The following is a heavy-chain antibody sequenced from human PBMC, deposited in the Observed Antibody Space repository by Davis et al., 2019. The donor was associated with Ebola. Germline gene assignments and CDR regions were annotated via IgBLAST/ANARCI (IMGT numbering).Heavy chain of an antibody. CDR2: IYYSGST. D-gene: IGHD3-22*01. J-gene: IGHJ3*02. Sequence: SETLSLTCTVSGGSVSSDTYYWSWIRQPPGQGLEWIGYIYYSGSTNYNPSLKSRVTISVDTSKNQFSLKLSSVTAADTAVYYCARGTYYYDSSGYYYVYPHDIWGQGTMVTVSS. V-gene: IGHV4-61*01. CDR1: GGSVSSDTYY. CDR3: ARGTYYYDSSGYYYVYPHDI.